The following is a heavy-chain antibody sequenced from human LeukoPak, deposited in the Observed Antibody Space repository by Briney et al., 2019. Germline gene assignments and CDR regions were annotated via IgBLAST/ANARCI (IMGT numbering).Heavy chain of an antibody. V-gene: IGHV4-39*07. CDR1: GGSISSSSYY. CDR3: ARVDGDGYILDY. Sequence: SETLSLTCTVSGGSISSSSYYWGWIRQPPGKGLEWIGSIYYSGSTYYNPSLKSRVTISVDTSKNQFSLKLSSVTAADTAVYYCARVDGDGYILDYWGQGTLVTVSS. J-gene: IGHJ4*02. CDR2: IYYSGST. D-gene: IGHD5-24*01.